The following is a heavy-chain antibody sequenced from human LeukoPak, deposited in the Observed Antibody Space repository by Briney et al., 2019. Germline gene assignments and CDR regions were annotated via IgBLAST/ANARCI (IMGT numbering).Heavy chain of an antibody. D-gene: IGHD5-18*01. CDR3: ARDFAIQLWTRPYDY. Sequence: PGGSLRLSCAASGFTFSSYSTNWVRQAPGKGLEWVSSISSSSSYIYYADSVKGRFTISRDNAKNSLYLQMNSLRAEDTAVYYCARDFAIQLWTRPYDYWGQGTLVTVSS. J-gene: IGHJ4*02. CDR2: ISSSSSYI. CDR1: GFTFSSYS. V-gene: IGHV3-21*01.